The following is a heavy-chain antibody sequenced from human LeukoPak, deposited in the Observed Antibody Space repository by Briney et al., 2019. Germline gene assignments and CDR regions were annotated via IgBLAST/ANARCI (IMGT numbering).Heavy chain of an antibody. CDR2: ISYDGSNK. J-gene: IGHJ4*02. CDR1: GFTFSSYA. CDR3: ASGHRGPYYFDY. D-gene: IGHD2-15*01. Sequence: GRSLRLSCAASGFTFSSYAMHWVRQAPGKGLEWVAVISYDGSNKCYADSVKGRFTISRDNSKNTLYLQMNSLRAEDTAVYYCASGHRGPYYFDYWGQGTLVTVSS. V-gene: IGHV3-30-3*01.